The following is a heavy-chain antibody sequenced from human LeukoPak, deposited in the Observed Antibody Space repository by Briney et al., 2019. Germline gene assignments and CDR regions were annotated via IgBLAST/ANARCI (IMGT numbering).Heavy chain of an antibody. CDR2: ISSSGSTI. V-gene: IGHV3-48*03. J-gene: IGHJ4*02. Sequence: GGSLRLSCAASGFTFSSYEMNWVRQAPGKGLEWVSYISSSGSTIYYADSVKGRFTISRDNAKNSLYLQMNSLRAEDTAVYYCARDLPKVGATTARGYWGQGTLVTVSS. CDR1: GFTFSSYE. CDR3: ARDLPKVGATTARGY. D-gene: IGHD1-26*01.